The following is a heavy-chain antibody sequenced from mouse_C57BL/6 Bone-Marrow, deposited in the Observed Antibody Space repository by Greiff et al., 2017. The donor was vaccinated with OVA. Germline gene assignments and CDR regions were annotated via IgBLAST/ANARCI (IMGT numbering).Heavy chain of an antibody. CDR3: ASHYWAY. Sequence: EVQVVESGGGLVQPGGSLKLSCAASGFTFSDYYMYWVRQTPEKRLEWVAYISNGGGSTYYPDTVKGRFTISRDNAKNTLYLQMSRLKSEDTAMYYCASHYWAYWGQGTLVTVSA. V-gene: IGHV5-12*01. D-gene: IGHD1-1*01. CDR1: GFTFSDYY. J-gene: IGHJ3*01. CDR2: ISNGGGST.